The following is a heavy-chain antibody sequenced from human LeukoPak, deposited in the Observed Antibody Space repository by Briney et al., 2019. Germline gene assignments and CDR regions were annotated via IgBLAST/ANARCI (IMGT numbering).Heavy chain of an antibody. CDR2: IWYDGSNK. V-gene: IGHV3-33*01. D-gene: IGHD6-13*01. CDR3: ARDPEFKQLAYYFDY. J-gene: IGHJ4*02. Sequence: GGSLRLSCAASGFTFSSYGMHWVRQAPVKGLEWVAVIWYDGSNKYYADSVKGRFTISRDNSKNTLYLQMNSLRAEDTAVYYCARDPEFKQLAYYFDYWGQGTLVTVSS. CDR1: GFTFSSYG.